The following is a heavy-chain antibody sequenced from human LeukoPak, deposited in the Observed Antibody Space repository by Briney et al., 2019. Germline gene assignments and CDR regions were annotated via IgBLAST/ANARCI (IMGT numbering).Heavy chain of an antibody. J-gene: IGHJ5*02. D-gene: IGHD1-20*01. Sequence: GGSLRLSCAASGFTFNFYGMHWVRQAPGKGLEGGAVISYDGSNKYYADSVKGRFTISRDNSKNTLYLQMNSLRAEDTAVYYCAKDRSNNWNDVGPNWFDPWGQGTLVTVSS. CDR2: ISYDGSNK. CDR1: GFTFNFYG. V-gene: IGHV3-30*18. CDR3: AKDRSNNWNDVGPNWFDP.